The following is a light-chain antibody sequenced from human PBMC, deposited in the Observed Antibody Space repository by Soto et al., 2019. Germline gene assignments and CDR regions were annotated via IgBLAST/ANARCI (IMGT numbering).Light chain of an antibody. CDR1: QSVSSSY. CDR2: GAS. V-gene: IGKV3-20*01. Sequence: EIELTQSPGTLSLSPGERATLSCRASQSVSSSYLACYQQKPGQAPRLLFYGASSRATGIPDRFSGSGSGTDFTLTISRLEPEDFAVYYCHQYGSSPYTFGQGTKLEIK. J-gene: IGKJ2*01. CDR3: HQYGSSPYT.